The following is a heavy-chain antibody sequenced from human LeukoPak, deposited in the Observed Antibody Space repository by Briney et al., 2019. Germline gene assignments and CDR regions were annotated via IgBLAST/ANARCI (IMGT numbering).Heavy chain of an antibody. CDR3: ASTRSDKRDYYMDV. CDR2: INHSGST. Sequence: KPSETLSLTCAVYGGSFSGYYWSWIRQPPGKGLEWIGEINHSGSTNYNPSLKSRVTISVDTSKNQFSLKLSSVTAADTAVYYCASTRSDKRDYYMDVWGKGTTVTVSS. CDR1: GGSFSGYY. D-gene: IGHD2-15*01. J-gene: IGHJ6*03. V-gene: IGHV4-34*01.